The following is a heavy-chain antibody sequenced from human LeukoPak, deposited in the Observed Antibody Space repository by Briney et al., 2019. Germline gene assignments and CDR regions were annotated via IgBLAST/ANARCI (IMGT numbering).Heavy chain of an antibody. J-gene: IGHJ4*02. CDR1: GFTFSSYA. Sequence: GSLRLSCAASGFTFSSYAMSWVRQAPGKGLEWVSAISGSGGSTYYADSVKGRFTISRDNSKNTLYLQMNSLRAEDTAVYYCAKDHPITLWFGESMHYFDYWGQGTLVTVSS. CDR3: AKDHPITLWFGESMHYFDY. D-gene: IGHD3-10*01. CDR2: ISGSGGST. V-gene: IGHV3-23*01.